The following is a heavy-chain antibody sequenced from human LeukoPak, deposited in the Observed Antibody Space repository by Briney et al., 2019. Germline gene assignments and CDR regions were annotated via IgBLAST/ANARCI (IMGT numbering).Heavy chain of an antibody. J-gene: IGHJ3*02. Sequence: GGSLRLSCADSGFTFSSYAMSWVRQAPGKGLEWVSAISGSGGSTYYADSVKGRFTISRDNSKNTLYLQMNSLRAEDTAVYYCAKGYCSSTSCYRLGAFDIWGQGTMVTVSS. D-gene: IGHD2-2*01. CDR1: GFTFSSYA. CDR2: ISGSGGST. CDR3: AKGYCSSTSCYRLGAFDI. V-gene: IGHV3-23*01.